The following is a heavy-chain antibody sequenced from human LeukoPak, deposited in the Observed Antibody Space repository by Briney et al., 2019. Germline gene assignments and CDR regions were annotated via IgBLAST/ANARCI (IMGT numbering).Heavy chain of an antibody. D-gene: IGHD4-17*01. V-gene: IGHV3-11*04. J-gene: IGHJ2*01. CDR1: GFTFSDYY. CDR2: ISSSGSTI. Sequence: GGSLRLSCAASGFTFSDYYMSWICQAPGKGLQWVSYISSSGSTINYADSVKGRFTISRDNARHSLSLQMNSLRAEDTAVYYCASSGGGSHTVTTVRYFDLWGRGTLVTVSS. CDR3: ASSGGGSHTVTTVRYFDL.